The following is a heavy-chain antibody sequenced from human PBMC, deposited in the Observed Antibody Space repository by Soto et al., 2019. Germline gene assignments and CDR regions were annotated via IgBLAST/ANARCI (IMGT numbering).Heavy chain of an antibody. D-gene: IGHD5-12*01. CDR3: ARGLGEYSGYDPSYFDY. CDR2: IWYDGSNK. Sequence: GGSLRLSCAASGVTFSSYGMHWVRQAPGKGLEWVAVIWYDGSNKYYADSVKGRFTISRDNSKNTLYLQMNSLRAEDTAVYYCARGLGEYSGYDPSYFDYWGQGTLVTVSS. V-gene: IGHV3-33*01. J-gene: IGHJ4*02. CDR1: GVTFSSYG.